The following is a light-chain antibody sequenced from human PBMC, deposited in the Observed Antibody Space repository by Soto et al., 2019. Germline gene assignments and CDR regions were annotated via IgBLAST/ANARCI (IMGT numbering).Light chain of an antibody. Sequence: IVLTQSPVTLALSPGERAVLSCRASQIVSTSLAWYQHKPCQAPRLFIYDASKRAPGVPARFSGSGSGTDFTLTISSLEPEDFAVYYCQVRDVWPSFGQGTKVDIK. J-gene: IGKJ1*01. CDR2: DAS. V-gene: IGKV3-11*01. CDR1: QIVSTS. CDR3: QVRDVWPS.